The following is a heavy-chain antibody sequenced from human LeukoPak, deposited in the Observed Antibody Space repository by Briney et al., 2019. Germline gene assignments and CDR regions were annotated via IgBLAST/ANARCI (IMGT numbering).Heavy chain of an antibody. CDR1: GYTFTGYY. J-gene: IGHJ5*02. CDR3: ARDRKVPAAISNWFDP. CDR2: INPNGGGT. Sequence: ASVKVSCKASGYTFTGYYMHWVRQAPGQGLEWMGWINPNGGGTNYAQKFQGRVTMTRDTSISTAYMELSRLRSDDTAAYYCARDRKVPAAISNWFDPWGQGTLVTVSS. D-gene: IGHD2-2*02. V-gene: IGHV1-2*02.